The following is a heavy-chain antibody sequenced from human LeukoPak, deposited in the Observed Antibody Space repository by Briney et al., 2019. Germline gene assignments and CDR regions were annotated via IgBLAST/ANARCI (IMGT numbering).Heavy chain of an antibody. V-gene: IGHV4-34*01. Sequence: SETLSLTCAVYGGSFSGYYWSWIRQPPGKGLEWIGEINHSGSTNYNPALKSRVTISVDTSNNQFSLKLSSVTAADTAVYYCARHSFPSYHPWGQGTLVTVSS. J-gene: IGHJ5*02. CDR2: INHSGST. CDR1: GGSFSGYY. CDR3: ARHSFPSYHP. D-gene: IGHD5-18*01.